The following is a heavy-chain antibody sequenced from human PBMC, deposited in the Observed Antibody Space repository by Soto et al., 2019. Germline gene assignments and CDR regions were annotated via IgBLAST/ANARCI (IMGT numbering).Heavy chain of an antibody. J-gene: IGHJ6*02. CDR2: ISYDGSNK. CDR1: GFTFSSYA. Sequence: GGSLRLSCAASGFTFSSYAMHWVRQAPGKGLEWVAVISYDGSNKYYADSVKGRFTISRDNSKNTLYLQMNSLRAEDTAVYYCARLHDYGDPWDYYYGMDVWGQGTTVTVSS. D-gene: IGHD4-17*01. CDR3: ARLHDYGDPWDYYYGMDV. V-gene: IGHV3-30-3*01.